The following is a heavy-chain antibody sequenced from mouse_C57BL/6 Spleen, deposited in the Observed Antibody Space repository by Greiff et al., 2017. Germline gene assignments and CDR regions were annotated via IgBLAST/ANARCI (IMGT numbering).Heavy chain of an antibody. J-gene: IGHJ4*01. V-gene: IGHV2-2*01. CDR1: GFSLTSYG. Sequence: QVQLKQSGPGLVQPSQSLSITCTVSGFSLTSYGVHWVRQSPGKGLEWLGVIWSGGSTDYNAAFISRLSISKDNSKSQVFFKMNSLQADDTAIYYCGRQIGGYCVRAMDYWGQGTSVTVSS. CDR2: IWSGGST. CDR3: GRQIGGYCVRAMDY. D-gene: IGHD2-3*01.